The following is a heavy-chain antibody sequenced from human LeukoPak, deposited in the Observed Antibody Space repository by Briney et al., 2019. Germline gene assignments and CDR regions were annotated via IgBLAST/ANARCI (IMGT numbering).Heavy chain of an antibody. CDR1: EFTFSNYK. Sequence: GGSLRLSCAAPEFTFSNYKMNWVRQAPGKGLEWVSGISGPGRTTYYADFVKGRFTISRDNSKNTLYLQMNSMRVEGTAVYFCTKEWSNAGTTISPPDYWGQGTLVTVSS. CDR3: TKEWSNAGTTISPPDY. CDR2: ISGPGRTT. J-gene: IGHJ4*02. D-gene: IGHD1-7*01. V-gene: IGHV3-23*01.